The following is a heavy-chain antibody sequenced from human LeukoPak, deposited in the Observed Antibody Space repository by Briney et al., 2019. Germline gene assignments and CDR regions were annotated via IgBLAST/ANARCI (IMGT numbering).Heavy chain of an antibody. CDR3: AKSLFDSTEGLGLDV. CDR1: GFTFTSFA. V-gene: IGHV3-23*05. D-gene: IGHD3-10*02. Sequence: GGSQRLSCAASGFTFTSFAMAWVRQAPGKGLEWVATIRNNGANTYYADSVKGRFAISRDNSRSILYLQMNSLRAEDTALYFCAKSLFDSTEGLGLDVWGQGTTVTVSS. J-gene: IGHJ6*02. CDR2: IRNNGANT.